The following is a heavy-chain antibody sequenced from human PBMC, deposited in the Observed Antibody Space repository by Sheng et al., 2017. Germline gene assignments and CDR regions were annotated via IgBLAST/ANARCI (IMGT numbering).Heavy chain of an antibody. CDR3: VRSGVPNGFDI. J-gene: IGHJ3*02. CDR1: GFTFSSYA. V-gene: IGHV3-23*04. Sequence: EVQLVESGGGLVQPGGSLRLSCAASGFTFSSYAMSWVRQAPGKGLEWVSGIRAGGDSTYYADSVRGRFTISRDNAKNTLYLQMNSLRAEDTAVYYCVRSGVPNGFDIWGQGTMVTVSS. CDR2: IRAGGDST. D-gene: IGHD2-15*01.